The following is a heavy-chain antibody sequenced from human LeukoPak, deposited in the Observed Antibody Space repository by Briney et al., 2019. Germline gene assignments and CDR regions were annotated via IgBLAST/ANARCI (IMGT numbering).Heavy chain of an antibody. V-gene: IGHV1-69*13. D-gene: IGHD1-26*01. CDR1: GFTFTGYY. CDR3: ARDSLGSSFDY. Sequence: SVKVSCKASGFTFTGYYIHWVRQAPGQGLEWMGGIIPIFGTANYAQKFQGRVTITADESTSTAYMELSSLRSEDTAVYYCARDSLGSSFDYWGQGTLVTVSS. CDR2: IIPIFGTA. J-gene: IGHJ4*02.